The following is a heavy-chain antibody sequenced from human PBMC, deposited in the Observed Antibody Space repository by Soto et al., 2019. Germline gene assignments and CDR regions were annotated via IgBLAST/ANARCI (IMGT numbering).Heavy chain of an antibody. V-gene: IGHV4-39*01. CDR3: ARLRTGGGGLWFGKLGWFDP. D-gene: IGHD3-10*01. Sequence: SETLFLTCTVSGGSISSSSYYWGWIRQPPGKGLEWIGSIYYSGSTYYNPSLKSRVTISVDTSKNQFSLKLSSVTAADTAVYYCARLRTGGGGLWFGKLGWFDPWGQGTLVTVSS. J-gene: IGHJ5*02. CDR1: GGSISSSSYY. CDR2: IYYSGST.